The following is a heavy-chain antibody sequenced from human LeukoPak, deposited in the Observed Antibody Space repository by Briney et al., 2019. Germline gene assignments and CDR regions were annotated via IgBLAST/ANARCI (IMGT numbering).Heavy chain of an antibody. D-gene: IGHD1-14*01. V-gene: IGHV3-7*03. Sequence: GGSLRLSCAASGFTFNNYWMSWVRQAPGKGLEWMANIKPDENEKFYVDSVKGRFTISRDNAKNPLYLQMNSLRAEDTALYYCTRSPDGFDYWGQGTLVTVSS. CDR3: TRSPDGFDY. CDR2: IKPDENEK. CDR1: GFTFNNYW. J-gene: IGHJ4*02.